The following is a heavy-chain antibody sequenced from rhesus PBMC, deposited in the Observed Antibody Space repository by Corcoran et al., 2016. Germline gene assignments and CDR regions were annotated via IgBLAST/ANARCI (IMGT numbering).Heavy chain of an antibody. CDR3: ARGQAAAGGY. Sequence: QVQLQESGPGLVKPSETLSLTCAVSGYSISSNYWSWIRQPPGKGLEWIGYIYGSSGRTYYNPSHNTRVTISIDTSKNQFSLKLSSVTAADTAVYYCARGQAAAGGYWGQGVLVTVSS. D-gene: IGHD6-25*01. J-gene: IGHJ4*01. V-gene: IGHV4S7*01. CDR1: GYSISSNY. CDR2: IYGSSGRT.